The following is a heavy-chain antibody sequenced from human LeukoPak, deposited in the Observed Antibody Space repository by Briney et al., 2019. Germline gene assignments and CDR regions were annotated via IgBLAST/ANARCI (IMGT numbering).Heavy chain of an antibody. CDR2: INPSGGST. V-gene: IGHV1-46*01. Sequence: ASVKVSCKASGYTFTSYYMHWVRQAPGQGLEWMGIINPSGGSTSYAQKFQGRVTMTRDMSTSTVYMELSSLRSEDTAVYYCASAPVVVTAIPDYYYYYYMDVWGKGTTVTVSS. CDR3: ASAPVVVTAIPDYYYYYYMDV. D-gene: IGHD2-21*02. CDR1: GYTFTSYY. J-gene: IGHJ6*03.